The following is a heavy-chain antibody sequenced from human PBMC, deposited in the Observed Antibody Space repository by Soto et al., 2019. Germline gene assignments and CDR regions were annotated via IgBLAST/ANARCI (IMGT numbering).Heavy chain of an antibody. CDR1: GFSFSTDG. V-gene: IGHV3-33*01. CDR2: TSFDGTKK. CDR3: AREAPWAVAGSSYFDY. D-gene: IGHD6-19*01. Sequence: QEQLVQSGGGVVQPGRSLRLSCAASGFSFSTDGIHWVRQAPGKGLEWLAVTSFDGTKKYSSDSVKGRLTVSRDTSNNTVYLRMSSLRVEDTAVYYCAREAPWAVAGSSYFDYWGQGTLVTVSS. J-gene: IGHJ4*02.